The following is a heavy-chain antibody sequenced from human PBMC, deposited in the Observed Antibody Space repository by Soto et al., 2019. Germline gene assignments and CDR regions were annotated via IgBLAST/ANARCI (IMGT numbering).Heavy chain of an antibody. CDR1: GASITSYY. J-gene: IGHJ4*02. V-gene: IGHV4-59*01. CDR2: IYYSGST. CDR3: ARDSPVGSIKRSFEY. Sequence: QVQLQQSGPGLVKPSETLSLTCTVSGASITSYYWNWIRQPPGKGLEWIGYIYYSGSTNYNRALRSRVAISLDTSKKQVSLRLSSVTAADTAVYYCARDSPVGSIKRSFEYWGQGTLVSVSS. D-gene: IGHD1-26*01.